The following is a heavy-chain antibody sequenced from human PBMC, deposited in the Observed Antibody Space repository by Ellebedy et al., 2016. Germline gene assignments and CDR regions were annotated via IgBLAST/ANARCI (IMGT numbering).Heavy chain of an antibody. Sequence: SETLSLTXAVYGGSFSGYYWSWIRQPPGKGLEWIGEVNHSGSTNYSPSLMSRVTISVDTSKNQFSLKLSSVTAADTAVYYCARDKGQRGFRYYYYGMDVWGQGTTVTVSS. J-gene: IGHJ6*02. V-gene: IGHV4-34*01. CDR1: GGSFSGYY. CDR2: VNHSGST. CDR3: ARDKGQRGFRYYYYGMDV.